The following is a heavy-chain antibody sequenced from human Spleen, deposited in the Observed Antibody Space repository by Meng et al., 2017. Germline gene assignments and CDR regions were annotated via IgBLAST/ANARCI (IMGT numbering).Heavy chain of an antibody. CDR2: IIPIFGTA. J-gene: IGHJ6*02. D-gene: IGHD2-15*01. CDR1: GGTFSSYA. V-gene: IGHV1-69*05. Sequence: SVKVSCKASGGTFSSYAISWLRQAPGQGLEWMGGIIPIFGTANYAQKLQGRVTMTTDTSTSTAYMELRSLRSDDTAVYYRARDCSGGSCPTYYYYYYGMDVWGPGTTVTVSS. CDR3: ARDCSGGSCPTYYYYYYGMDV.